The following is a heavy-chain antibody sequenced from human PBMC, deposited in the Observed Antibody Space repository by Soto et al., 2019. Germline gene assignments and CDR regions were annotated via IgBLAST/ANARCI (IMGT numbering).Heavy chain of an antibody. J-gene: IGHJ3*01. CDR1: GFTFSSYD. CDR2: ISGSGVGT. Sequence: EVQLLESGGGLVQPGGTLRLSCAASGFTFSSYDMSWVRQAPGKGLEWVSAISGSGVGTFYAESVKGRFTISRDNSKNTLYVPMNSLRVEDTAIYYCAKEDDAWTNGYFDLWGQGTMVTVSS. D-gene: IGHD2-8*01. V-gene: IGHV3-23*01. CDR3: AKEDDAWTNGYFDL.